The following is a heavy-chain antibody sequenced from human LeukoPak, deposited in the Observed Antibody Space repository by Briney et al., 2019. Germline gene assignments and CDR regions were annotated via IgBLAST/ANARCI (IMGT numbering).Heavy chain of an antibody. J-gene: IGHJ3*02. D-gene: IGHD2-2*01. CDR2: IIPIFGTA. CDR1: GGTFSSYA. CDR3: ARGGIVVVPAAISHHDAFDI. Sequence: ASVKVSCKASGGTFSSYAISWVRQAPGQGLEWMGGIIPIFGTANYAQKFQGRVTITADESTSTAYMELSSLRSEDTAVYYCARGGIVVVPAAISHHDAFDIWGQGTMVTVSS. V-gene: IGHV1-69*13.